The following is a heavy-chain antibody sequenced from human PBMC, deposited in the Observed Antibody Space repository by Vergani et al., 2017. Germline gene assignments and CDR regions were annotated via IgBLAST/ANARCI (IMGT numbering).Heavy chain of an antibody. CDR3: ATTYYDFWSGYYTLEDYYYYYMDV. J-gene: IGHJ6*03. Sequence: EVQLVESGGGLVQPGGSLRLSCAASGFTFSSYWMHWVRQAPGKGLVWVSRINSDGSSTSYADSVKGRFTISRDNAKNTLYLQMNSLRAEDTAVYYCATTYYDFWSGYYTLEDYYYYYMDVWGKGTTVTVSS. CDR1: GFTFSSYW. D-gene: IGHD3-3*01. CDR2: INSDGSST. V-gene: IGHV3-74*01.